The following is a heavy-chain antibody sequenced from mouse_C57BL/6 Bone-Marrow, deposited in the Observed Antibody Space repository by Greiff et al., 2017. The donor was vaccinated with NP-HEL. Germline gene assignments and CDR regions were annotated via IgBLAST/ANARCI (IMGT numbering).Heavy chain of an antibody. J-gene: IGHJ3*01. V-gene: IGHV5-6*01. CDR2: ISSGGSYT. CDR3: ASSGFAWFAY. CDR1: GFTFSSYG. D-gene: IGHD4-1*01. Sequence: EVQLVESGGDLVKPGGSLKLSCAASGFTFSSYGMSWVRQTPDKRLEWVATISSGGSYTYYPDSLKGRFTIYRDNAKNPLYLQMSSLKSEDTAMYYCASSGFAWFAYWGQGTLVTVSA.